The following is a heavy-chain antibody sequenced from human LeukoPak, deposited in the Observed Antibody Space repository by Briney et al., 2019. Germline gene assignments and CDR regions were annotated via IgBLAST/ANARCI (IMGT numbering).Heavy chain of an antibody. J-gene: IGHJ4*02. Sequence: GGSLRLSCAGSGFTFSSHWVSWVRQAPGKRPEWVANIKQDGGEIYYVDSVKGRFTISRDNSKNTLYLQMNSLRAEDTAVYYCAKDPTAGWGYGGNRHYFDYWGQGTLVTVSS. CDR3: AKDPTAGWGYGGNRHYFDY. D-gene: IGHD4-23*01. CDR2: IKQDGGEI. V-gene: IGHV3-7*01. CDR1: GFTFSSHW.